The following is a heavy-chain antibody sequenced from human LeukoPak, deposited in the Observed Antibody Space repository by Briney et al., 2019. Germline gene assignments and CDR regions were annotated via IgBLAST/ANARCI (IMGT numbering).Heavy chain of an antibody. J-gene: IGHJ6*02. CDR1: GGSISSYY. Sequence: PSETLSLTCTVSGGSISSYYWSWIRQPPGKGLEWIGYIYYSGSTYYNPSLKSRVTISVDTSKNQFSLKLSSVTAADTAVYYCAREEGSPGDYGMDVWGQGTTVTVSS. V-gene: IGHV4-59*06. D-gene: IGHD3-10*01. CDR2: IYYSGST. CDR3: AREEGSPGDYGMDV.